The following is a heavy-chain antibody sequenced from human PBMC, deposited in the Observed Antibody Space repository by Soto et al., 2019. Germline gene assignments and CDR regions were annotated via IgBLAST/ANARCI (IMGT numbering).Heavy chain of an antibody. CDR3: AREARDYVDCSSTSCYRNDAFDI. CDR2: INPNSGGT. Sequence: GASVKVSCKASGYTFTGYYMHWVRQAPGQGLEWMGWINPNSGGTNYAQKFQGWVTMTRDTSISTAYMELSRLRSDDTAVYCCAREARDYVDCSSTSCYRNDAFDIWGQGTMVTVSS. CDR1: GYTFTGYY. D-gene: IGHD2-2*02. J-gene: IGHJ3*02. V-gene: IGHV1-2*04.